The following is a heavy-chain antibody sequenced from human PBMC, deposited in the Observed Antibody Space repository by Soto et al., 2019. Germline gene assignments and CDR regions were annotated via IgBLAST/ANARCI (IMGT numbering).Heavy chain of an antibody. CDR1: GITFSNYA. CDR2: IYWKAGST. D-gene: IGHD3-10*01. J-gene: IGHJ4*02. Sequence: GSLRLSCAASGITFSNYAMNWVRQAPGMGLESVYGIYWKAGSTHYADSVKGRFTISRDNAKNSLYLQLNSLRAEDTALFFFVRSGDYRSGSYWYFFDYWGQGTLVTVSS. CDR3: VRSGDYRSGSYWYFFDY. V-gene: IGHV3-20*04.